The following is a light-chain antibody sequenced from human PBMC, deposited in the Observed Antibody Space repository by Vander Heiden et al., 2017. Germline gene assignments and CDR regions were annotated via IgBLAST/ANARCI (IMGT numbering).Light chain of an antibody. Sequence: SYQLPPPPPVSVSPGQTARTTCSGDALRKQYALWYQQTPGQAPVLVMYKDSERSSGIPDRFSGSSSGTTVTLTIRGVQAEDEADYYCQSADSSGADVVFGGGTKLTVL. CDR3: QSADSSGADVV. CDR1: ALRKQY. V-gene: IGLV3-25*03. J-gene: IGLJ2*01. CDR2: KDS.